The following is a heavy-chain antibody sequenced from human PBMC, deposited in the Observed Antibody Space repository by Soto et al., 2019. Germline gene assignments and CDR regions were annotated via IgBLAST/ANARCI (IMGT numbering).Heavy chain of an antibody. D-gene: IGHD2-2*01. CDR2: ISGSGGST. Sequence: PGGSLRLSCAASGFTFSSYAMSWVRQAPGKGLEWVSAISGSGGSTYYADSVKGRFTISRDNSKNTLYLQMNSLRAEDTAVYYCANIACISTSCYGSYFDYWGQGTLVTVSS. V-gene: IGHV3-23*01. CDR1: GFTFSSYA. CDR3: ANIACISTSCYGSYFDY. J-gene: IGHJ4*02.